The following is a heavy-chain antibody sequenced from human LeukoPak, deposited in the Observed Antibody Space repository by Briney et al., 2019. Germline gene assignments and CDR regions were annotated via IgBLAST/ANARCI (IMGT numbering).Heavy chain of an antibody. D-gene: IGHD3-10*01. V-gene: IGHV3-74*01. J-gene: IGHJ6*03. CDR2: ITSDGSDI. Sequence: GGSLRLSCAASGFTFSSYWMHWVRQAPGKGLVWVSRITSDGSDIVYADSVKGRFTISRDNAKNTLYLQMNSLRVEDTAMYYCARVSSKTMVRALITKKNYYYYYMDVWGKGTTVTISS. CDR3: ARVSSKTMVRALITKKNYYYYYMDV. CDR1: GFTFSSYW.